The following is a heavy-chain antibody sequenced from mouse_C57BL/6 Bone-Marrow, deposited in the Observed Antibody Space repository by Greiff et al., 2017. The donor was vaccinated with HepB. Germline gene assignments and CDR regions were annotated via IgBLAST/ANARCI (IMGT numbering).Heavy chain of an antibody. CDR1: GFTFTDYY. Sequence: DVMLVESGGGLVQPGGSLSLSCAASGFTFTDYYMSWVRQPPGKALEWLGFIRNKANGYTTEYSASVKGRFTISRDNSQSILYLQMNALRAEDSATYYCARSPSYGSSLWFAYWGQGTLVTVSA. CDR2: IRNKANGYTT. J-gene: IGHJ3*01. V-gene: IGHV7-3*01. CDR3: ARSPSYGSSLWFAY. D-gene: IGHD1-1*01.